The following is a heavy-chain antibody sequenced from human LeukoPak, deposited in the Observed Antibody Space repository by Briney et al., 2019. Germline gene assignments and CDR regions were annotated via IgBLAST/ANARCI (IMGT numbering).Heavy chain of an antibody. CDR1: GFTFSSYS. D-gene: IGHD3-22*01. Sequence: GGSLRLSCAASGFTFSSYSMNWVRQAPGKGLEWVSYISSSSSTIYYADSVKGRFTISRDNAKNSLYLQMNSLRDEDTAVYYCARTPITMIPYVPTGAFDIWGQGTMVTVSS. CDR3: ARTPITMIPYVPTGAFDI. CDR2: ISSSSSTI. V-gene: IGHV3-48*02. J-gene: IGHJ3*02.